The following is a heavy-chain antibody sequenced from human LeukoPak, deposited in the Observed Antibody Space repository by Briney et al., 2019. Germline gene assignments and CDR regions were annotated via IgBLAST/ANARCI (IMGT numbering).Heavy chain of an antibody. J-gene: IGHJ4*02. CDR2: ISTYNGNS. CDR3: ARGSGYCSSTICYISY. D-gene: IGHD2-2*02. CDR1: GYTFTSHG. Sequence: ASVKVSCKASGYTFTSHGITWVRQAPGQGLEWMGWISTYNGNSNYAQKFQGRVTMTTDTSTNTAYMEVRSLRSDDTAVYYCARGSGYCSSTICYISYWGQGTLVTVSS. V-gene: IGHV1-18*01.